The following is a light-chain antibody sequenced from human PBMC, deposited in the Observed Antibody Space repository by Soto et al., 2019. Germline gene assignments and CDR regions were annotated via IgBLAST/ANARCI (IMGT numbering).Light chain of an antibody. J-gene: IGKJ3*01. CDR3: QQYNNWPPFT. CDR2: GAS. V-gene: IGKV3-15*01. Sequence: EIVMTQSPATLSVSPGERATLSCRASQSVSRNLAWYQQKPGQAPRLLIYGASTRATDIPARFSGSGSGTEFTLSISSLQSEDFAVYYCQQYNNWPPFTFGPGTKVDIK. CDR1: QSVSRN.